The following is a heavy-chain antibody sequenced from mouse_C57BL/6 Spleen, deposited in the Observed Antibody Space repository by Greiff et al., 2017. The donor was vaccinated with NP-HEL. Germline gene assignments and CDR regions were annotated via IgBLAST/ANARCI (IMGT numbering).Heavy chain of an antibody. J-gene: IGHJ4*01. D-gene: IGHD1-1*01. CDR2: INPGSGGT. CDR1: GYAFTNYL. V-gene: IGHV1-54*01. Sequence: VQLQQSGAELVRPGTSVKVSCKASGYAFTNYLIEWVKQRPGQGLEWIGVINPGSGGTNYNEKFKGKATLTADKSSSTAYMQLSSLTSEDAAVYFCARGDYGSSYGYAMDYWGQGTSVTVSS. CDR3: ARGDYGSSYGYAMDY.